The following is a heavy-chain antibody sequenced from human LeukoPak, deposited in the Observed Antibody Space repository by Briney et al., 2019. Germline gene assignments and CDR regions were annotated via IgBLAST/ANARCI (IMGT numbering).Heavy chain of an antibody. V-gene: IGHV4-34*01. CDR3: ARGRGYSGYFGYYYMDV. Sequence: SETLSLTCAVYGESFSGYYWSWIRQPPGKGLEWIGEINHSGSTNYNPSLKSRVTISLDTSKNQFSLKLSSVTAADTAVYYCARGRGYSGYFGYYYMDVWGKGTTVTISS. CDR1: GESFSGYY. CDR2: INHSGST. J-gene: IGHJ6*03. D-gene: IGHD5-12*01.